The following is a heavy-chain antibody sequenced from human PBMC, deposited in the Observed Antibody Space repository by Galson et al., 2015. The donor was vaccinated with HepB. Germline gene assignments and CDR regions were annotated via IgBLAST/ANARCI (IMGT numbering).Heavy chain of an antibody. Sequence: SLRLSCAASGFTFGHYEMNWVRQAPGKGLEWVSYISSSGFTTNYADSVKGRFTISRDNAKNTLYLQMNSLRAEDTAVYYCARGIADWGRGTQVTVSS. V-gene: IGHV3-48*03. CDR1: GFTFGHYE. J-gene: IGHJ4*02. CDR2: ISSSGFTT. CDR3: ARGIAD.